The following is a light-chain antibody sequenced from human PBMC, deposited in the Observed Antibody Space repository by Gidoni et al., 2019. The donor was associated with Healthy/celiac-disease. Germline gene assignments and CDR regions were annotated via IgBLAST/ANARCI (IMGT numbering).Light chain of an antibody. Sequence: EIVFTPSPATLSLSPGERATLSCRARQSVSSYLAWYQPKPGQAPRLLIYDASNRATGIPARFSGSGSGTDFTLTISSLEPEDFAVYYCQQRSNWPLTFGGGTKVEIK. CDR3: QQRSNWPLT. J-gene: IGKJ4*01. V-gene: IGKV3-11*01. CDR1: QSVSSY. CDR2: DAS.